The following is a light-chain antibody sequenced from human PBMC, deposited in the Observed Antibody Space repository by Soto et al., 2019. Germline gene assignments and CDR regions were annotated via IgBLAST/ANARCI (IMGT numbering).Light chain of an antibody. Sequence: DIQITQSPSTLSASVGDRVTITCRASQSISSWLAWYQQKPGKAPKLLIYDASSLESGVPSMFSGSGSGTEFTLTISSLQPDDFATYYCQQSYSSTRTFGQGTKVDIK. V-gene: IGKV1-5*01. CDR2: DAS. J-gene: IGKJ1*01. CDR1: QSISSW. CDR3: QQSYSSTRT.